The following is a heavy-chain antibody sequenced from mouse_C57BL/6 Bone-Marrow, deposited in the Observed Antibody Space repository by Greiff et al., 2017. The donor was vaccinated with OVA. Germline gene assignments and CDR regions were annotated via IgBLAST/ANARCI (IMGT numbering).Heavy chain of an antibody. CDR1: GFNIKDDY. J-gene: IGHJ3*01. CDR3: TLITTVVATEEAWFAY. V-gene: IGHV14-4*01. D-gene: IGHD1-1*01. CDR2: IDPENGDT. Sequence: VQLQQSGAELVRPGASVKLSCTASGFNIKDDYMHWVKQRPEQGLEWIGWIDPENGDTEYASKFQGKATITADTSSNTAYLQLSSLTSEDTAVYYCTLITTVVATEEAWFAYRGQGTLVTVSA.